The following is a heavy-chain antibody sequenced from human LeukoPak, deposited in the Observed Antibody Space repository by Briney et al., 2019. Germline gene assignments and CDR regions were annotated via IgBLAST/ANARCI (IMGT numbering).Heavy chain of an antibody. Sequence: GGSLRLSCAASGFTFSKYEMNWVRQAPGKGLEWVSFISFSGSTIYYADSVKGRFTISRDNAKNSLYLQMNSLRAEDTAVYYCARELQSNLVNYWGQGTLVTVSS. CDR1: GFTFSKYE. CDR2: ISFSGSTI. V-gene: IGHV3-48*03. J-gene: IGHJ4*02. D-gene: IGHD2-21*01. CDR3: ARELQSNLVNY.